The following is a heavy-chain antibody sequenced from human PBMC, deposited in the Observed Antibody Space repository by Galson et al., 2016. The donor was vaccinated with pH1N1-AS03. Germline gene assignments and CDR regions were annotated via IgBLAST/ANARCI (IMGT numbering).Heavy chain of an antibody. Sequence: SVKVSCKASGYTFTGFYVHWVRQAPGQSLEWMGWIDPNSGVTNYAQKFQAWVTMTRDTSSTTAYMEVGGLKSDDTAVYYCARDPRGPCTSTTCATAYYFGMDVWGQGTTVIVSS. CDR2: IDPNSGVT. CDR1: GYTFTGFY. V-gene: IGHV1-2*04. CDR3: ARDPRGPCTSTTCATAYYFGMDV. D-gene: IGHD2/OR15-2a*01. J-gene: IGHJ6*02.